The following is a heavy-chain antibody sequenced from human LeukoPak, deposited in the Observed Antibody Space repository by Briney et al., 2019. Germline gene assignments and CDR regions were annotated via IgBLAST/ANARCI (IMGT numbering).Heavy chain of an antibody. CDR1: GYTLTELS. CDR3: ATGRTTGTPPHYFDY. V-gene: IGHV1-24*01. Sequence: ASVKVSCKVSGYTLTELSMHWVRQAPGKGLEWMGGFDPEDGETIYAQKFQGRVTMTEDTSTDTAYMELSSLRSEDTAVYYCATGRTTGTPPHYFDYWGQGTLVTVSS. J-gene: IGHJ4*02. CDR2: FDPEDGET. D-gene: IGHD1-1*01.